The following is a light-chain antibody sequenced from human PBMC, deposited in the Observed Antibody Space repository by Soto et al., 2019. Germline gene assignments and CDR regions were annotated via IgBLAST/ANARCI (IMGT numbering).Light chain of an antibody. CDR2: GAS. J-gene: IGKJ5*01. CDR1: QSVSSN. Sequence: EIVMTQSPATLSVSPGERATLSCRASQSVSSNLAWYQQKPGQAPRLLIYGASTRATGIPARFSGSGSGTEFTLTISSLQSEDFAVYYCQQYGSSLLTFGQGTRLE. CDR3: QQYGSSLLT. V-gene: IGKV3-15*01.